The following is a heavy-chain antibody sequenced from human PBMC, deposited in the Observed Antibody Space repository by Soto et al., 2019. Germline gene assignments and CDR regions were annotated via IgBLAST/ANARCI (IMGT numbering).Heavy chain of an antibody. CDR2: IWYDGSNK. CDR3: ARDPTVVTPKAFDI. J-gene: IGHJ3*02. Sequence: QVQLVESGGGVVQPGRSLRLSCAASGFTFSSYGMHWVRQAPGKGLKWVAVIWYDGSNKYYADSVKGRFTISRDNSKNTLYLQMNSLRAEDTAVYSCARDPTVVTPKAFDIWGQGTMVTVSS. CDR1: GFTFSSYG. V-gene: IGHV3-33*01. D-gene: IGHD2-21*02.